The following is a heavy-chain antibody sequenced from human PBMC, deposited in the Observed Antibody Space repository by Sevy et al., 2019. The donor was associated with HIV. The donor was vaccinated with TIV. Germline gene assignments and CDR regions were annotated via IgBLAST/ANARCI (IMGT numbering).Heavy chain of an antibody. CDR2: IWYDGTIK. Sequence: GGYLRLSCAASGFTFSSYVMHWVRQAPGKGLEWVALIWYDGTIKYYADSVKGRFTISSDNSKDTLFLQMNSLTPEDMAVYYCARGGGYCGSDCYSIDYWGQGALVTVSS. CDR3: ARGGGYCGSDCYSIDY. D-gene: IGHD2-21*02. CDR1: GFTFSSYV. J-gene: IGHJ4*02. V-gene: IGHV3-33*08.